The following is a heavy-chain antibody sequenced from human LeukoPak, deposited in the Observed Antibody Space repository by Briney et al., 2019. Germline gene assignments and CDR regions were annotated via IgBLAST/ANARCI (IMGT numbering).Heavy chain of an antibody. CDR2: MNPNSGNT. CDR3: ARRGYSSSHYYYYGMDV. Sequence: ASVKVSCKASGYTFTSYGINWVRQATGQGLEWMGWMNPNSGNTGYAQKFQGRVTMTRNTSISTAYMELSSLRSEDTAVYYCARRGYSSSHYYYYGMDVWGQGTTVTVSS. D-gene: IGHD6-13*01. J-gene: IGHJ6*02. CDR1: GYTFTSYG. V-gene: IGHV1-8*01.